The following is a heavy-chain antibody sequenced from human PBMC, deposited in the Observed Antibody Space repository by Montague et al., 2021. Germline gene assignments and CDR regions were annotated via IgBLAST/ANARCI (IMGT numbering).Heavy chain of an antibody. D-gene: IGHD6-19*01. Sequence: SLRLSCAASGFTFSSYTMNWVRQAPGKGLEWVSAISSSSSYIYYADSVKGRFTISRDNAKKSLYLQMTSLRVEDTAVYYCARWGRGWPYLDIWGQGTLVTVSS. V-gene: IGHV3-21*01. J-gene: IGHJ4*02. CDR2: ISSSSSYI. CDR1: GFTFSSYT. CDR3: ARWGRGWPYLDI.